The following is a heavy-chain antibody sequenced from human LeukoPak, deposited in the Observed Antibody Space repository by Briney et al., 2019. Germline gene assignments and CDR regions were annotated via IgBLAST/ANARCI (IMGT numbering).Heavy chain of an antibody. J-gene: IGHJ5*02. CDR3: ARDLVNGITIFEGRWFDP. Sequence: GGSLRLSCAASGFTVSSNYMSWVRQAPGKGLEWVSVIYSGGSTYYADSVKGRFTISRDNSKNTLYLQMNSLRAEDTAVYYCARDLVNGITIFEGRWFDPWGQGTLVTVSS. D-gene: IGHD3-3*01. CDR1: GFTVSSNY. V-gene: IGHV3-66*01. CDR2: IYSGGST.